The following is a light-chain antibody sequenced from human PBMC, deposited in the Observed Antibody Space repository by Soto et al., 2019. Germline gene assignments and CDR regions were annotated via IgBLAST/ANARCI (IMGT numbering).Light chain of an antibody. CDR1: RSNIGTTY. Sequence: QAVVTQPPSASGTPGQRVTISCSGSRSNIGTTYVYWYQQLPGTAPKLVIYSTNKRPSGVPDRISGSKSGTSASLAISGLRSDDEANYYCAAWDDSLSGQVFGGGTKLTVL. V-gene: IGLV1-47*02. J-gene: IGLJ2*01. CDR3: AAWDDSLSGQV. CDR2: STN.